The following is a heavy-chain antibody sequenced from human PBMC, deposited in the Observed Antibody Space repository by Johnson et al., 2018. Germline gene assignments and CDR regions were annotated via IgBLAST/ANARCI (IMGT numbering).Heavy chain of an antibody. V-gene: IGHV3-7*01. CDR1: GFTFRSFW. Sequence: VQLVQSGGGVVQXGRSLRLSCVASGFTFRSFWMSWVRQAPGKGLEWVAKIKQDGRDKYYVESVKGRFTISRDNSKDSLFLQMDSLRDEDTAVYYCARDTPWEGGSPATDYYYYGMDVWGQGTTVTVSS. D-gene: IGHD5-12*01. CDR3: ARDTPWEGGSPATDYYYYGMDV. J-gene: IGHJ6*02. CDR2: IKQDGRDK.